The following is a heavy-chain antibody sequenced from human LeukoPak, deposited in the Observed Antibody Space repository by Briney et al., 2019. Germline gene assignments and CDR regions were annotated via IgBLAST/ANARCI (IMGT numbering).Heavy chain of an antibody. J-gene: IGHJ4*02. CDR1: GYTFTSYD. CDR3: ARGRDSISPETFDY. D-gene: IGHD6-6*01. CDR2: MNPNSGNT. Sequence: EASVKVSCKATGYTFTSYDINWVRQATGQGLEWMGWMNPNSGNTGYAQKFQGRVTITRNTSISTAYMELSSLRSEDTAVYYCARGRDSISPETFDYWGQGTLVTVSS. V-gene: IGHV1-8*03.